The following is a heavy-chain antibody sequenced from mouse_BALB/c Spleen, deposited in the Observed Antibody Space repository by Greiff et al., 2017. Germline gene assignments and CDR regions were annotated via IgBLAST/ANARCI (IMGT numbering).Heavy chain of an antibody. V-gene: IGHV5-12-2*01. CDR3: AREDYGSRDWYFDV. Sequence: EVKLVESGGGLVQPGGSLKLSCAASGFTFSSYTMSWVRQTPEKRLEWVAYISNGGGSTYYPDTVKGRFTISRDNAKNTLFLQMTSLRSEDTAMYYCAREDYGSRDWYFDVWGAGTTVTVSS. D-gene: IGHD1-1*01. CDR1: GFTFSSYT. CDR2: ISNGGGST. J-gene: IGHJ1*01.